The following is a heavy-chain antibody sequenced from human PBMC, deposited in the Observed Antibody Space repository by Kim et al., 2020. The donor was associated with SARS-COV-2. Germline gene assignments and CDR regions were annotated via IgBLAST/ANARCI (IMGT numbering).Heavy chain of an antibody. J-gene: IGHJ4*02. Sequence: KYYADSVKGRFTISRDNSKNTLYLQMNSLRAEDTAVYYCASEQAGTTGDYWGQGTLVTVSS. V-gene: IGHV3-30*01. CDR3: ASEQAGTTGDY. D-gene: IGHD6-19*01. CDR2: K.